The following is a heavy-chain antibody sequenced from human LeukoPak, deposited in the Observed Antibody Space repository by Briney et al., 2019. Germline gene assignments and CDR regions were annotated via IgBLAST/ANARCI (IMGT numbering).Heavy chain of an antibody. CDR2: IYHSGST. Sequence: TASETLSLTCAVSGGSISSGGDSWSWIRQPPGKGLEWIGYIYHSGSTYYNPSLKSRVTISVDRSKNQFSLKLSSVTAADTAVYYCARASDDWFDPWGQGTLVTVSS. CDR1: GGSISSGGDS. D-gene: IGHD6-6*01. CDR3: ARASDDWFDP. J-gene: IGHJ5*02. V-gene: IGHV4-30-2*01.